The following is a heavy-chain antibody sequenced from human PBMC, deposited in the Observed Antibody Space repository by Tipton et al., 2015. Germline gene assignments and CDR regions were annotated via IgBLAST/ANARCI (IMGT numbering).Heavy chain of an antibody. CDR1: GDSISSGGYY. CDR3: ARGDSGNYYDSTGDYFPNWFDP. D-gene: IGHD3-22*01. Sequence: TLSLTCTVSGDSISSGGYYWSWSRQYPGKGLEWLGYSYYSGSTYYNPSLKSRLTISVDMSKNQFSLKLSSVTAADTAVYYCARGDSGNYYDSTGDYFPNWFDPWGQGTLVTVSS. J-gene: IGHJ5*02. CDR2: SYYSGST. V-gene: IGHV4-31*03.